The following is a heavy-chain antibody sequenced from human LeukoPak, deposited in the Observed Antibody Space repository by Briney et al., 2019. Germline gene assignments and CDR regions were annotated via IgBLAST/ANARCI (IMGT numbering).Heavy chain of an antibody. D-gene: IGHD1-14*01. CDR3: ARDPYHRLGPPLDL. Sequence: ASVKVSCKASGYTFTNSDITWVRQAPGQGLEWMGRISTSSGDTNYVAKLQGRVTMTTDTSTSTVYMELGSLTFDDTAVYFCARDPYHRLGPPLDLWGQGTLATVSS. J-gene: IGHJ5*02. V-gene: IGHV1-18*01. CDR1: GYTFTNSD. CDR2: ISTSSGDT.